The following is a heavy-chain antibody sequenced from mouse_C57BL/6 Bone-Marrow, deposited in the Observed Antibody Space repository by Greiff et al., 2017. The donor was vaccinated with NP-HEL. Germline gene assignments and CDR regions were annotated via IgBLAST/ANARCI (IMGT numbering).Heavy chain of an antibody. D-gene: IGHD2-10*02. CDR1: GYTFTSYW. Sequence: QVQLQQPGAELVRPGSSVKLSCKASGYTFTSYWMHWVKQRPIQGLEWIGNIDPSDSETNYNQKFKDKATLTVDKSSSTAYMQLSSLTSEDSAVYYCARRDSIYWYFDVWGTGTTVTVSS. J-gene: IGHJ1*03. CDR2: IDPSDSET. V-gene: IGHV1-52*01. CDR3: ARRDSIYWYFDV.